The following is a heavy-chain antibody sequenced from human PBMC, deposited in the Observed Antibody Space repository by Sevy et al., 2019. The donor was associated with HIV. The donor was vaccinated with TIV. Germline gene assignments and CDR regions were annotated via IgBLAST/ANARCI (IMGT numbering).Heavy chain of an antibody. CDR2: ISSSSSTI. Sequence: GGSLRLSCAASGFTFSSYSMNWVRQAPGKGLEWVSYISSSSSTIYYADSVKGRFTISRDNAKNSLYLQMNSLRAEDTAVYYCAREGVVPAAMGSWFDPWGQGTLVTVS. V-gene: IGHV3-48*01. D-gene: IGHD2-2*01. CDR3: AREGVVPAAMGSWFDP. CDR1: GFTFSSYS. J-gene: IGHJ5*02.